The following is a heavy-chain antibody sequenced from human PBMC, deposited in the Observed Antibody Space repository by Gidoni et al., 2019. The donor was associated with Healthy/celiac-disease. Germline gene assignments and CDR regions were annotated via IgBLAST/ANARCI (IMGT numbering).Heavy chain of an antibody. J-gene: IGHJ5*02. CDR2: IYYSGIT. CDR1: GGSISSSSYD. D-gene: IGHD1-20*01. CDR3: AYGITGTHRWFDP. Sequence: QLQLQESGPGLVKPSETLSLTCTVPGGSISSSSYDWGWIRQPPGEGLEWIGSIYYSGITYYNPSLKIRVTISVDTSKNQFSLKLSSVTAADTAVYYCAYGITGTHRWFDPWGQGTLVTVSS. V-gene: IGHV4-39*01.